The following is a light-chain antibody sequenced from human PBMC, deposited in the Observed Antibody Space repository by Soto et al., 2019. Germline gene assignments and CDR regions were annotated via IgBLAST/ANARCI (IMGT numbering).Light chain of an antibody. CDR3: SSYGGTNNLL. J-gene: IGLJ2*01. CDR2: EVH. Sequence: QSALTQPPSASGSPGQSVTISCTGTSSDVGGYKYVSWYQQRPGKAPKLMIFEVHKRPSGVPDRFSGSKSGNTASLTVSGLQAEDEADYYCSSYGGTNNLLFGGGTKLTVL. V-gene: IGLV2-8*01. CDR1: SSDVGGYKY.